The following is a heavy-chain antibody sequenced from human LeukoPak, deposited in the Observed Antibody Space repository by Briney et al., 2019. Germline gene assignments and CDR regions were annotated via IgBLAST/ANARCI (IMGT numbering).Heavy chain of an antibody. J-gene: IGHJ4*02. D-gene: IGHD6-19*01. CDR3: AKGSISSGWY. V-gene: IGHV3-48*01. Sequence: GSLRLSCAASGFTFSSYSMNWVRQAPGKGLEWVSYISSSSSTIYYADSVKGRFTVSRDNSKNTLYLQMNSLRAEDTAVYYCAKGSISSGWYWGQGTLVTVSS. CDR1: GFTFSSYS. CDR2: ISSSSSTI.